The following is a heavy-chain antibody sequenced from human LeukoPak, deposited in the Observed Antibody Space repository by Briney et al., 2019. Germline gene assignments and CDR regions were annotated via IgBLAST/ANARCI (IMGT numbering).Heavy chain of an antibody. CDR1: GFPFSDYD. CDR2: IGTAGVT. Sequence: GGSLRLSCAASGFPFSDYDMHWVRQATGKGLEWVSSIGTAGVTYYTGSVKGRFTISRENAKNSLYLQMNSLRAGDTAVYYCARVAKERVGGVYYFDYWGQGTLVTVSS. CDR3: ARVAKERVGGVYYFDY. V-gene: IGHV3-13*01. D-gene: IGHD1-1*01. J-gene: IGHJ4*02.